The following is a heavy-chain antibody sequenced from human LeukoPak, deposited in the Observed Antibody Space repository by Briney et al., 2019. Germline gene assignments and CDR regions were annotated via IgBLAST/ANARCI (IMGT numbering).Heavy chain of an antibody. Sequence: GGSLRLSCAASGFTFSSYSMNWVRQAPGKGLEWVSSISGSNSYIYYADSVKGRFTLSRDNAKNSLYLQMNSLRAEDTAVYYCAKASAMIVVVSKHFDYWGQGTLVTVSS. D-gene: IGHD3-22*01. CDR2: ISGSNSYI. J-gene: IGHJ4*02. CDR1: GFTFSSYS. CDR3: AKASAMIVVVSKHFDY. V-gene: IGHV3-21*04.